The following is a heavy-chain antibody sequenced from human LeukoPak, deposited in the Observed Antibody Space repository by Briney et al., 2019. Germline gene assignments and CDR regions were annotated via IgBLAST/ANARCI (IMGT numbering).Heavy chain of an antibody. V-gene: IGHV3-7*01. CDR2: IKQDGSEK. Sequence: PGGSLRLSCAASGFTFSSYWMSWVRQAPGKGLEWVANIKQDGSEKYYVDSVKGRFTISRDNAKNSLYLQMNSLRAKDTAVYYCARDRVAVAGTLVNYYYYYMDVWGKGTTVTVSS. CDR3: ARDRVAVAGTLVNYYYYYMDV. CDR1: GFTFSSYW. J-gene: IGHJ6*03. D-gene: IGHD6-19*01.